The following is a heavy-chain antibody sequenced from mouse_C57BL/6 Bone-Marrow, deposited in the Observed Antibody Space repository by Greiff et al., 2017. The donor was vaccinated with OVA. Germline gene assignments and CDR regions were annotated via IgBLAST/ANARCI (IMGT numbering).Heavy chain of an antibody. Sequence: QVQLQQPGAELVKPGASVKMSCKASGYTFTSYWITWVKQRPGQGLEWIGDIYPGSGSTNYNEKFKSKATLTVDTSSSTASMQLSSLTSEDSAVYYCARAYYYGSSYWFAYWGQGTLVTVSA. V-gene: IGHV1-55*01. D-gene: IGHD1-1*01. J-gene: IGHJ3*01. CDR2: IYPGSGST. CDR3: ARAYYYGSSYWFAY. CDR1: GYTFTSYW.